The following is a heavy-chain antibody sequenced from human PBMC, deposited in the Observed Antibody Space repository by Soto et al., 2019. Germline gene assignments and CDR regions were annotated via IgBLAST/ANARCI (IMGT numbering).Heavy chain of an antibody. CDR1: GFSLSTSGVG. J-gene: IGHJ3*02. CDR2: IYWDDDK. Sequence: QITLKESGPTLVKPTQTLTLTCTFSGFSLSTSGVGVGWIRQPPGKALEGLALIYWDDDKRYSPSLKSRLTITKETSKNQVVLTMTNMDPVDTATYYCAHTTHTYYDIAIWGQGTMVTVSS. CDR3: AHTTHTYYDIAI. D-gene: IGHD3-9*01. V-gene: IGHV2-5*02.